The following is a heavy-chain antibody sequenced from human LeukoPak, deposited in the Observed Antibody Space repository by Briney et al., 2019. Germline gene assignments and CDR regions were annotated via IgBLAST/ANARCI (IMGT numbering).Heavy chain of an antibody. CDR3: ARDVMSGSHDY. J-gene: IGHJ4*02. V-gene: IGHV1-18*01. D-gene: IGHD1-26*01. CDR2: ISPNSGGT. Sequence: GASVKVSCKASGYTFIDYYILWVRQAPGQGLEWMGWISPNSGGTNYAQKLQGRVTMTTDTSTSTAYMELRSLRSDDTAVYYCARDVMSGSHDYWGQGTLVTVSS. CDR1: GYTFIDYY.